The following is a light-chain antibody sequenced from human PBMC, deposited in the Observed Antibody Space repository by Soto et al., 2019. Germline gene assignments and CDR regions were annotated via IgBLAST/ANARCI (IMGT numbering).Light chain of an antibody. V-gene: IGLV2-23*02. CDR3: CSYAGSSTVVV. Sequence: QSALTQPASVSGSPGQSITISCTGTSSDVGSYNLVSWYQQHPGKAPKLMIYEANKRPSGVSNRFSGSKSGNTASLTISGLQAEDEADYYCCSYAGSSTVVVFGGGTKLTVL. J-gene: IGLJ2*01. CDR1: SSDVGSYNL. CDR2: EAN.